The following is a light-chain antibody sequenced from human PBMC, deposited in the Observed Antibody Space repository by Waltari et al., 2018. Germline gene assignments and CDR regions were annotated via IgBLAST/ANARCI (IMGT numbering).Light chain of an antibody. J-gene: IGLJ2*01. CDR2: DVS. CDR1: RSDIGGYVS. V-gene: IGLV2-14*03. Sequence: QSALTQPASVSGSPGQSIIISCTGIRSDIGGYVSVSWYQQHPGKAPKVIMFDVSNRPSGVSNRFSGSKSGNTASLTISGLQAEDEADYYCSSYTTGVIFGGGTRLTVL. CDR3: SSYTTGVI.